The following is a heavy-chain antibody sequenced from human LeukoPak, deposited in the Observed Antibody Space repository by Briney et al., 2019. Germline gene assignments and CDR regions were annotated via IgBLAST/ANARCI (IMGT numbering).Heavy chain of an antibody. CDR2: ISAYNGDT. Sequence: ASVKVSCKASGYTFTNYGISWVRQAPRQGLEWMGWISAYNGDTNYAQKLQGRVTMTTDTSTTTAYMELRSLRSDDTAVYYCARGYGPNYYYYYYMDVWGKGTTVIVSS. V-gene: IGHV1-18*01. D-gene: IGHD4-17*01. J-gene: IGHJ6*03. CDR3: ARGYGPNYYYYYYMDV. CDR1: GYTFTNYG.